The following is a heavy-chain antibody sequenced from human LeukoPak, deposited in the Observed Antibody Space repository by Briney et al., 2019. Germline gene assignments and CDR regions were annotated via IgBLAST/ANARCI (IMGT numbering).Heavy chain of an antibody. V-gene: IGHV4-59*01. CDR1: GGSISSYY. CDR2: IYYSGST. D-gene: IGHD3-3*01. J-gene: IGHJ4*02. CDR3: ARASITIFGVVLTDY. Sequence: SETLSLTCTVSGGSISSYYWSWIRQPPGKGLEWIGYIYYSGSTNYNPSLKSRVTISVDTSKNQFSLKLSSVTAADTAVYYCARASITIFGVVLTDYWGQGTLVTVSS.